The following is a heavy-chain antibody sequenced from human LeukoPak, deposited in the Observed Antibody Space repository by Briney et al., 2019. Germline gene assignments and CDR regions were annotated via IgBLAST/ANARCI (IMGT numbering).Heavy chain of an antibody. V-gene: IGHV3-74*01. J-gene: IGHJ4*02. Sequence: GGSLRLSCAASGFTFSSYWMHWVRQAPGKGLVWVSRINSDGSSTSYADSVKGRFTISRDNAKNTLYLQMNSLRAEDTAVYYCARDRSGSSVYYSLSFDYWGQGTLVTVSS. CDR1: GFTFSSYW. CDR2: INSDGSST. D-gene: IGHD3-22*01. CDR3: ARDRSGSSVYYSLSFDY.